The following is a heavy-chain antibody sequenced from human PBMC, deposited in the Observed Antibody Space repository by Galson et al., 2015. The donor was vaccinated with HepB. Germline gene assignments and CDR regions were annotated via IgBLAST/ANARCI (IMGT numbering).Heavy chain of an antibody. J-gene: IGHJ6*02. Sequence: SVKVSCKASGYTFTSYYMHWVRQAPGQGLEWMGIINPSGGSRTYAQKLQGRVTMTRDTSTSTVYMELSSLRSEDTAVYYCARDPPGSPGRNYYYGMDVWGQGTTVTVSS. CDR2: INPSGGSR. CDR1: GYTFTSYY. V-gene: IGHV1-46*04. CDR3: ARDPPGSPGRNYYYGMDV.